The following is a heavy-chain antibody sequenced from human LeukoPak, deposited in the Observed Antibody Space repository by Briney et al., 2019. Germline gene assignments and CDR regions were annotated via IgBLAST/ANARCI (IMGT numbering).Heavy chain of an antibody. CDR1: GFTFSSYS. J-gene: IGHJ4*02. Sequence: PGGSLRLSCAASGFTFSSYSMNWVRQAPGKGLEWVSYISSSSSTIYYADSVKGRFTISRDNAKNSLYLQMNSLRAEDTAVYYCAREGAMAGVIWFGEKGYFDYWGQGTLVTVSS. D-gene: IGHD3-10*01. CDR2: ISSSSSTI. V-gene: IGHV3-48*04. CDR3: AREGAMAGVIWFGEKGYFDY.